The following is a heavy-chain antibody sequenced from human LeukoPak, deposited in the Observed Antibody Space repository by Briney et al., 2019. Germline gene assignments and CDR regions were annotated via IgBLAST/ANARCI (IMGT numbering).Heavy chain of an antibody. D-gene: IGHD3-22*01. CDR1: GGSFSGYY. J-gene: IGHJ5*02. Sequence: SETLSLTCAVYGGSFSGYYWSWIRQPPGKGLEWIGEINHSGSTNYNPSLKSRVTISVDTSKNQFSLKLSSVTAADTAVYYCARGTTYYYDSSGIESFDPWGQGTLVTVSS. CDR3: ARGTTYYYDSSGIESFDP. CDR2: INHSGST. V-gene: IGHV4-34*01.